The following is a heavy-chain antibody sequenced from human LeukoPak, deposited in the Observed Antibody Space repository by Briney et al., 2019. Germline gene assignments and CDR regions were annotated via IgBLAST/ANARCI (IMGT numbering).Heavy chain of an antibody. CDR3: ARDEREHFGSYYAF. J-gene: IGHJ4*02. CDR2: IYHSAST. D-gene: IGHD3-3*02. V-gene: IGHV4-38-2*02. CDR1: GYSISIGYY. Sequence: PSETLSLTCTVSGYSISIGYYWGWIRQPPGKGLEWIGSIYHSASTYYNPSLKSRITLSVDKSKNQFSLKLSSVTAADTALYYCARDEREHFGSYYAFWGQGKLVSVSS.